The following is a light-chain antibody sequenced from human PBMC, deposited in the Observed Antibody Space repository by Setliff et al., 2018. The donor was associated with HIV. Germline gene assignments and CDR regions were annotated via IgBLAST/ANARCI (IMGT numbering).Light chain of an antibody. J-gene: IGLJ1*01. Sequence: QSALTQPRSVSGSPGQSVTISCTGTSSVVGASNSVSRYQHHPGKAPKVIIYDVSDRPSGVPDRFSGSKSGNTASLTISGLQAEDEADYYCCSYAGSYTSLYVFGTGTKVTVL. CDR1: SSVVGASNS. V-gene: IGLV2-11*01. CDR2: DVS. CDR3: CSYAGSYTSLYV.